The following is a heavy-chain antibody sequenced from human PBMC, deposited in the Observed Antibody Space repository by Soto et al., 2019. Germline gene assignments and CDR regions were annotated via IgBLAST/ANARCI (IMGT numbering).Heavy chain of an antibody. V-gene: IGHV1-24*01. Sequence: ASVKVSCKVSGYTLTELSMHWVRQAPGKGLEWMGGFDPEDGETIYAQKFQGRVTMTEDTSTDTAYMELSSLRSEDTAVYYCAYSSIGDSEMGDIWGQGTIDNDS. J-gene: IGHJ3*02. CDR2: FDPEDGET. D-gene: IGHD6-6*01. CDR3: AYSSIGDSEMGDI. CDR1: GYTLTELS.